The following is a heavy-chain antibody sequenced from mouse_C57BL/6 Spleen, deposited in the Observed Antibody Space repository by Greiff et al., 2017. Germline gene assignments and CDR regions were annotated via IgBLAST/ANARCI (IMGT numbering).Heavy chain of an antibody. CDR3: ARGWIYYGNSYARDY. Sequence: VQLQQSGAELVKPGASVKLSCTASGFNIKDYYMHWVKQRTEQGLEWIGRIDPEDGETKYAPKFKGKATITADTSSTTAYLELSSLTSEDTAVYYCARGWIYYGNSYARDYWGQGTSVTVSS. CDR1: GFNIKDYY. D-gene: IGHD2-1*01. CDR2: IDPEDGET. J-gene: IGHJ4*01. V-gene: IGHV14-2*01.